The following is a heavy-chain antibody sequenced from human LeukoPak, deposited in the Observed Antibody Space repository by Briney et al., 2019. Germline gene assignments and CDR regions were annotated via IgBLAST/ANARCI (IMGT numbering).Heavy chain of an antibody. D-gene: IGHD3-16*01. CDR3: ASLGAFDI. V-gene: IGHV4-61*02. J-gene: IGHJ3*02. Sequence: PSETLSLTCTVSGASISSPSYYWNWIRQPAGKGLEWIGRFYTGSTTYNPSLKSRVTISVGTSKNQFSLKLSSVTAADTAVYYCASLGAFDIWGQGTMVTVSS. CDR1: GASISSPSYY. CDR2: FYTGST.